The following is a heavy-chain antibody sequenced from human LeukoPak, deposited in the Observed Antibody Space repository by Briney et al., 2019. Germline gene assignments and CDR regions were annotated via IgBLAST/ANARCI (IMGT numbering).Heavy chain of an antibody. CDR2: ISGSGGST. CDR1: GFTFSSYA. J-gene: IGHJ4*02. CDR3: AKDAGSGYSYGFFFDY. Sequence: GGSLRLSCAASGFTFSSYAMSWVRQAPGKGLEWVSAISGSGGSTYYADSVKGRFTISRDNSKNTLYLQMNSLRAEDTAGYYCAKDAGSGYSYGFFFDYWGQGTLVTVSS. V-gene: IGHV3-23*01. D-gene: IGHD5-18*01.